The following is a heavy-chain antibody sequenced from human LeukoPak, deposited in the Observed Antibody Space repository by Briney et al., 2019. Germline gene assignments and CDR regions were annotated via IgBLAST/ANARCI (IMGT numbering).Heavy chain of an antibody. D-gene: IGHD3-9*01. V-gene: IGHV1-18*01. CDR1: GYTFTSYG. J-gene: IGHJ4*02. CDR2: ISAYNGNT. Sequence: GESLKISCKGSGYTFTSYGISWVRQAPGQGLEWMGWISAYNGNTNYAQKLQGRVTMTTDTSTSTAYMELRSLRSDDTAVYYCAGGEFDILTGYTKDDYWGQGTLVTVSS. CDR3: AGGEFDILTGYTKDDY.